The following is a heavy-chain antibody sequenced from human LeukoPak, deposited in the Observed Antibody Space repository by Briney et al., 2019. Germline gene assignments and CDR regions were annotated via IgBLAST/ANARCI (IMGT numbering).Heavy chain of an antibody. V-gene: IGHV3-48*01. CDR3: VRVGGPTVTTMYFDY. CDR1: GFTFVSHG. D-gene: IGHD4-17*01. Sequence: AGGSLRLSCAASGFTFVSHGMIWVRQAPGKGLEWLSYISPGSTTINSADSVKDRFPTSRDKAKSSLFLQMNSLRAEDTAGYFCVRVGGPTVTTMYFDYWGQGALVTVPS. CDR2: ISPGSTTI. J-gene: IGHJ4*02.